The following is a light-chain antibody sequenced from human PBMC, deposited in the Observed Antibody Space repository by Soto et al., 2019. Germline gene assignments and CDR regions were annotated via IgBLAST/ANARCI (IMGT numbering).Light chain of an antibody. Sequence: PGDRVTITCQASQDISNYLNWYQQKPGQAPRLLIYGASSRATGIPDRFSGSGSGTDFTLTISRLEPEDFAVYYCQQYGSSSTFGQGTRQEIK. J-gene: IGKJ5*01. CDR2: GAS. CDR3: QQYGSSST. CDR1: QDISNY. V-gene: IGKV3-20*01.